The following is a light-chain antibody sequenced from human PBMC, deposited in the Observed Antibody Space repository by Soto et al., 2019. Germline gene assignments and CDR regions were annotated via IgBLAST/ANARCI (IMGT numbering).Light chain of an antibody. CDR3: QDYGTSHPWT. Sequence: EVVLTQSPGALSLSPGEGVTLSCRASQNIRGNELAWYRQKRGQAPRLLMYGGSTRADGIPDRFSGRGTGTNFTHTISRLEAEDSAVYYCQDYGTSHPWTFGQGTKLEIK. CDR2: GGS. V-gene: IGKV3-20*01. J-gene: IGKJ1*01. CDR1: QNIRGNE.